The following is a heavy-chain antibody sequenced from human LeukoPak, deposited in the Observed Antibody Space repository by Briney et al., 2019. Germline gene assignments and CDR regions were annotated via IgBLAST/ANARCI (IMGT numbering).Heavy chain of an antibody. V-gene: IGHV3-53*01. CDR2: IYSGGST. Sequence: PGGSLRPSCAASGFTVSSNYMSWVRQAPGKGLEWVSVIYSGGSTYYADSVKGRFTISRDNSKNTLYLQMNSLRAEDTAVYYCARDFYKDSGMDVWGQGTTVTVSS. CDR1: GFTVSSNY. J-gene: IGHJ6*02. CDR3: ARDFYKDSGMDV. D-gene: IGHD3-10*01.